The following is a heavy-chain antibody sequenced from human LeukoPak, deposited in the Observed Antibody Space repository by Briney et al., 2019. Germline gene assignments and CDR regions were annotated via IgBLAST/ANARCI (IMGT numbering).Heavy chain of an antibody. CDR1: GYTFTGCY. V-gene: IGHV1-2*02. CDR2: INPNSGGT. CDR3: ARAASYYYYYYMDV. J-gene: IGHJ6*03. Sequence: ASVKVSCKASGYTFTGCYMHWVRQAPGQGLEWMGWINPNSGGTNYAQKFQGRVTMTRDTSISTAYMELSRLRSDDTAVYYCARAASYYYYYYMDVWGKGTTVTVSS.